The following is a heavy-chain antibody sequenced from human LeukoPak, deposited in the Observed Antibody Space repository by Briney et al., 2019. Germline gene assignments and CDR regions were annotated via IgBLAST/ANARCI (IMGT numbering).Heavy chain of an antibody. D-gene: IGHD4-17*01. CDR1: GFTFSSYE. J-gene: IGHJ5*02. CDR3: ARLDYGDYNWFDP. Sequence: SGGSLRLSCAASGFTFSSYEMYWVRQAPGKGLEWVSYISSSGSTIYYADSVKGRFTISRDNAKNSLYLQMNSLRAEDTAVYYCARLDYGDYNWFDPWGQGTLVTVSS. V-gene: IGHV3-48*03. CDR2: ISSSGSTI.